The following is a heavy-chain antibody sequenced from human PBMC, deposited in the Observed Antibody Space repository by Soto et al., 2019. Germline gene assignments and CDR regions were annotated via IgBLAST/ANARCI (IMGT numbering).Heavy chain of an antibody. J-gene: IGHJ4*02. D-gene: IGHD6-13*01. CDR2: IYHSGST. CDR1: SGSISSSNW. V-gene: IGHV4-4*02. Sequence: QVQLQESGPGLVKPSGTLSLTCAVSSGSISSSNWWSWVRQPPGKGLEWIGEIYHSGSTNYNPCLKSRVTISVDKSKNQCSLKLSSVTAADTAVYYCAGVAGVVTAGGYFDYWGQGTLVTVSS. CDR3: AGVAGVVTAGGYFDY.